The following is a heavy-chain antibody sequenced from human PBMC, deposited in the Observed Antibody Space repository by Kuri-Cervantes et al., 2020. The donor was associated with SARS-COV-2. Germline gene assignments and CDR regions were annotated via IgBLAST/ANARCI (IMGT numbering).Heavy chain of an antibody. V-gene: IGHV3-66*01. Sequence: ETLSLPCAGSGFTVSVNYINWVRQAPGRGLEWVSLISSGGSTFYADSVKGRFTMSRDISNNMLHLQMNSLRAEDTAVYYCARDPYWGQGTLVTVSS. CDR1: GFTVSVNY. J-gene: IGHJ4*02. CDR3: ARDPY. CDR2: ISSGGST.